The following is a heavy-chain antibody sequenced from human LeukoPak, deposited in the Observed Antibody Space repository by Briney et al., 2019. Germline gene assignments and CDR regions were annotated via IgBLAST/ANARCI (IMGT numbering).Heavy chain of an antibody. CDR3: ARGLIAAAATGYYYSYGMDV. Sequence: GGSLRLSCAASGFSFSSHWMSWVRQAPGKGLEWLANIKQDESEKYYADSAEGRFTISRDNAKNSVYLKMNSLRAEDSAVYYCARGLIAAAATGYYYSYGMDVWGQGTTVTVSS. D-gene: IGHD6-13*01. V-gene: IGHV3-7*04. CDR1: GFSFSSHW. CDR2: IKQDESEK. J-gene: IGHJ6*02.